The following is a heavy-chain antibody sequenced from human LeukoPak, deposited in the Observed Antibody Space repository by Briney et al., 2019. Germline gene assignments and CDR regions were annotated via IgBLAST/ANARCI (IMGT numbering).Heavy chain of an antibody. J-gene: IGHJ4*02. CDR2: ISGGGGST. CDR3: AKDGYYVPIVY. Sequence: GGSLRLSCGASGFTFTSYSMNWVRQAPGKGLEWVSTISGGGGSTYYADSVKGRFTISRDNSKNTLYLQVNSLRAEDTAVYYCAKDGYYVPIVYWGQGTLVTVSS. V-gene: IGHV3-23*01. CDR1: GFTFTSYS. D-gene: IGHD3-22*01.